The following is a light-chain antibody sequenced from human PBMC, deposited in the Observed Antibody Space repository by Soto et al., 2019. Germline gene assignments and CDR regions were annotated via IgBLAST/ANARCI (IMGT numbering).Light chain of an antibody. Sequence: QSALTQPRSVSGSPGQSVAISCTGSRSDVGGYKYVSWYQQFPGEAPKLIIYDVSRRPSGVPDRFSGSKSGNTASLTISGLQAEDEGDYCCCSYGGGRTPLGFGGGTKLTVL. CDR1: RSDVGGYKY. J-gene: IGLJ2*01. CDR3: CSYGGGRTPLG. V-gene: IGLV2-11*01. CDR2: DVS.